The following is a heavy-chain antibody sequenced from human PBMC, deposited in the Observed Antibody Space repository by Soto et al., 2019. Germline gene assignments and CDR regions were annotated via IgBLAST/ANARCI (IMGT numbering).Heavy chain of an antibody. V-gene: IGHV1-18*04. J-gene: IGHJ4*02. CDR1: DFSFTSHG. D-gene: IGHD2-2*01. CDR3: AIYHLELFRFDY. CDR2: ISLYNGNT. Sequence: ASVKVSCKAYDFSFTSHGISWVRQAPGEGLEWMGWISLYNGNTNYAQQFQGRVTITTDTSTSTAYMELRSLRSDDTAMYYCAIYHLELFRFDYWGQGTLVHVSS.